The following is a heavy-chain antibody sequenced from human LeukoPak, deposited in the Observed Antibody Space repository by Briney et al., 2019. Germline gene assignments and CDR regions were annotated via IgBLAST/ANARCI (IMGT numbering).Heavy chain of an antibody. J-gene: IGHJ4*02. V-gene: IGHV1-18*01. CDR2: ISAYSGDT. Sequence: ASVKVSCKASGYTFTSYGISWVRQAPGQGLEWMGWISAYSGDTNYAQKFQGRATMTTDTSTSTAYMELRSLSSDDTAVYYCARDFGGYFDYWGQGTLVTVSS. D-gene: IGHD3-3*01. CDR1: GYTFTSYG. CDR3: ARDFGGYFDY.